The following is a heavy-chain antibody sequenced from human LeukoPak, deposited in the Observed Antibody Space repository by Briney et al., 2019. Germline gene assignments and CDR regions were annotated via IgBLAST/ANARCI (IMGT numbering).Heavy chain of an antibody. CDR2: IYHTGST. CDR3: AKSNGYGLVDI. Sequence: SETLSLTCIVSGYSISSGFYWVWMRPPPGKGLQWVGSIYHTGSTYYHPSLKSRVTISSDTSKNQFSLNLKSVTAADTAVYYCAKSNGYGLVDIWGQGTMVTVSS. CDR1: GYSISSGFY. V-gene: IGHV4-38-2*02. J-gene: IGHJ3*02. D-gene: IGHD3-10*01.